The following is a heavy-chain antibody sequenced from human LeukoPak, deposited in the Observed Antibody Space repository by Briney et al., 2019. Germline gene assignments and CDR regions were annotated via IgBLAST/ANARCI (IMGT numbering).Heavy chain of an antibody. Sequence: GSSVKVSCKASGGTFSSYAISWVRQAPGQGLEWMGRIIPILGIANYAQKFQGRVTITADKSTSTAYMELSSLRSEDTAVYYCATMTLQSGSYDYFDYWGQGTLVTVSS. CDR1: GGTFSSYA. V-gene: IGHV1-69*04. CDR2: IIPILGIA. D-gene: IGHD1-26*01. J-gene: IGHJ4*02. CDR3: ATMTLQSGSYDYFDY.